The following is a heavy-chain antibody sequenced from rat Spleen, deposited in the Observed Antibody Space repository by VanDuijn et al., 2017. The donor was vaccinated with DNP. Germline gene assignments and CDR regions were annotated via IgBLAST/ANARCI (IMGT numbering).Heavy chain of an antibody. CDR1: GFTFSDYN. CDR2: ISYDGGST. D-gene: IGHD1-12*02. V-gene: IGHV5S10*01. Sequence: EVQLVESGGGLVQPGRSLKLSCVASGFTFSDYNMAWVRQAPKKGLEWVATISYDGGSTYYRDSGKGRFTISRDNAKSSLYLQMDSLRSEDSATYYCATQDSYEGSYPYWGQGVMVTVSS. CDR3: ATQDSYEGSYPY. J-gene: IGHJ2*01.